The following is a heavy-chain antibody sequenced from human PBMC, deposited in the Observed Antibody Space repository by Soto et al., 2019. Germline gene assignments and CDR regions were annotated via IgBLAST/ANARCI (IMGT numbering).Heavy chain of an antibody. CDR1: GGSISSYC. CDR3: ARVRYCSGGSCHPLDY. V-gene: IGHV4-59*01. J-gene: IGHJ4*02. D-gene: IGHD2-15*01. CDR2: IYYSGST. Sequence: SETLSLTCTVSGGSISSYCWSWIRQPPGKGLEWIGYIYYSGSTNYNPSLKSRVTISVDTSKNQFSLKLSSVTAADTAVYYCARVRYCSGGSCHPLDYWGQGTLVTVSS.